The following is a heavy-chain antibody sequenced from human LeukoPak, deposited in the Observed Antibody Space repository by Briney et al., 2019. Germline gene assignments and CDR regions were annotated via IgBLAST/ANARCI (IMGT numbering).Heavy chain of an antibody. V-gene: IGHV3-7*01. D-gene: IGHD3-10*02. CDR2: IMQDGSEK. CDR1: EFSFSAYW. J-gene: IGHJ6*04. Sequence: PGGSLRLSCAASEFSFSAYWMSWVRQAPGKGLEWVANIMQDGSEKYYVDSVKGRFTISRDNAKNSLYLQMNSLRAEDTAVYYCAELGITMIGGVWGKGTTVTISS. CDR3: AELGITMIGGV.